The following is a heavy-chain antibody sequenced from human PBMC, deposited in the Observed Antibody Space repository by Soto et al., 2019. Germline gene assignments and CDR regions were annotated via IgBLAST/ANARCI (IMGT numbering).Heavy chain of an antibody. Sequence: GESLKISCKGSGYSFTSYWISWVRQMPGKGLEWMGRIDPSDSYTNYSPSFQGHVTISADKSISTAYLQWSSLKASDTAMYYCARPTNGVYYWYFDLQGRRTPFTASS. J-gene: IGHJ2*01. CDR2: IDPSDSYT. CDR3: ARPTNGVYYWYFDL. V-gene: IGHV5-10-1*01. CDR1: GYSFTSYW. D-gene: IGHD2-8*01.